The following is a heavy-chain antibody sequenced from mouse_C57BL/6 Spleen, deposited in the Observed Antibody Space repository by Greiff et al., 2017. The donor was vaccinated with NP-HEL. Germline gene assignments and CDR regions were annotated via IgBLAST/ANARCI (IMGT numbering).Heavy chain of an antibody. J-gene: IGHJ2*01. D-gene: IGHD4-1*01. CDR3: AREAGNFDY. V-gene: IGHV3-6*01. Sequence: EVQRVESGPGLVKPSQSLSLTCSVTGYSITSGYYWNWIRQFPGNKLEWMGYISYDGSNNYNPSLKNRISITRDTSKNQFFLKLNSVTTEDTATYYCAREAGNFDYWGQGTTLTVSS. CDR1: GYSITSGYY. CDR2: ISYDGSN.